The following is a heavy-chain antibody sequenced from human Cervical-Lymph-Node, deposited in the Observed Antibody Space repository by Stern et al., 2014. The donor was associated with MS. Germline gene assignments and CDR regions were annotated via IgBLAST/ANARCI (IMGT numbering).Heavy chain of an antibody. CDR2: ISGNSVSI. V-gene: IGHV3-9*01. CDR1: GFRFDLYA. CDR3: TKEIRRADSSPDY. D-gene: IGHD3-22*01. Sequence: EVQLVESGGDLVQPGRSLRLSCAASGFRFDLYAMHWVRQAPGKGLEWVAGISGNSVSIAYAGSVKGRFTISRDNVRNSLYLQMDSLRPEDTALYYCTKEIRRADSSPDYWGQGALVTVSS. J-gene: IGHJ4*02.